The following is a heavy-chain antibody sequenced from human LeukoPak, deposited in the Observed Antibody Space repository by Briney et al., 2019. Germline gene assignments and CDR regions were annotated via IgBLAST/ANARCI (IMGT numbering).Heavy chain of an antibody. D-gene: IGHD5-12*01. V-gene: IGHV4-39*01. CDR1: GGSISSSSYY. J-gene: IGHJ3*02. CDR2: IYYSGST. CDR3: ASYTDIVANTTTVSTDDAFDI. Sequence: SETLSLTCTVSGGSISSSSYYWGWIRQPPGKGLEWIGSIYYSGSTYYNPSLKSRVTISVDTSKNQFSPKLSSVTAADTAVYYCASYTDIVANTTTVSTDDAFDIWGQGTMVTVSS.